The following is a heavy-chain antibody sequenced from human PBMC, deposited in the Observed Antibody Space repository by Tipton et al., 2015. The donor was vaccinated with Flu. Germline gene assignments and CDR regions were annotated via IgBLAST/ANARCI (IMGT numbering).Heavy chain of an antibody. D-gene: IGHD5-12*01. CDR1: GFTFDDYA. CDR2: ISWNSGSI. Sequence: QLVQSGGGLVQPGRSLRLSCAASGFTFDDYAMHWVRQAPGKGLEWVSGISWNSGSIGYADSVKGRFTISRDNAKNSLYLQMNSLRAEDTALYYCAKDIVGGYDFSYGMDVWGQGTTVTVSS. J-gene: IGHJ6*02. CDR3: AKDIVGGYDFSYGMDV. V-gene: IGHV3-9*01.